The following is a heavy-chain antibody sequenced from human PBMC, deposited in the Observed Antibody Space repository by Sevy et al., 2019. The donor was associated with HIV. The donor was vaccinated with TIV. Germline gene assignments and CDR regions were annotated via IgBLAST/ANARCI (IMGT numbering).Heavy chain of an antibody. CDR2: IRSKDYGGTT. Sequence: GGSLRLSCTTSGFTFGDFAMSWFRQAPGKGLEWVGFIRSKDYGGTTEYAASVKGRFTISRDDSKNIAYMQMNSLKTEDTAVYFCTRDGGGGNILASYYYYDMDVWGLGTTVTVSS. CDR3: TRDGGGGNILASYYYYDMDV. J-gene: IGHJ6*02. V-gene: IGHV3-49*03. D-gene: IGHD2-21*01. CDR1: GFTFGDFA.